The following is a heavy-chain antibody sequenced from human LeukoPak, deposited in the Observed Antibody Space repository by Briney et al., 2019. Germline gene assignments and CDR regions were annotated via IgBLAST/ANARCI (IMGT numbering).Heavy chain of an antibody. CDR3: ARGIVVVPAGWFDP. CDR1: GGSISSGSYY. D-gene: IGHD2-2*01. Sequence: PSETLSLTCTVSGGSISSGSYYWGWIRQPPGKGLEWIGSIYYSGSTYYNPSLKSRVTISVDTSKNQFSPKLSSLTAADTAVYYCARGIVVVPAGWFDPWGQGTLVTVSS. J-gene: IGHJ5*02. CDR2: IYYSGST. V-gene: IGHV4-39*07.